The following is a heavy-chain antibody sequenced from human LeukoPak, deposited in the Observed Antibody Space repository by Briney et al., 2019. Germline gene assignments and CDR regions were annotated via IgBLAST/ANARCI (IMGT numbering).Heavy chain of an antibody. CDR3: ARYSGLGVPDY. CDR1: GDSVSSNSAA. J-gene: IGHJ4*02. CDR2: TYFRSKWYN. V-gene: IGHV6-1*01. D-gene: IGHD2-21*01. Sequence: SQTLSLTCAISGDSVSSNSAAWNWIRRSPSRGLEWLGRTYFRSKWYNDYAVSVRGRITINPDTSKNQFSLLLNSVTPEDTAVYYCARYSGLGVPDYWGQGTLVTVSS.